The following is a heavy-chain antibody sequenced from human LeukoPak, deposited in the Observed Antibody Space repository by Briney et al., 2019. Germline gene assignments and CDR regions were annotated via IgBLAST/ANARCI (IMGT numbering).Heavy chain of an antibody. CDR3: AKEGTTVTTVAFDI. CDR2: IRFDGINK. Sequence: GGSLRLSCAASGFIFITYGMHWVRQAPGKGLEWVAFIRFDGINKNYADSVKGRFTISRDNSKNTLYLNMNSLRAEDTGVYYCAKEGTTVTTVAFDIWGQGTMVTVSA. CDR1: GFIFITYG. V-gene: IGHV3-30*02. D-gene: IGHD4-11*01. J-gene: IGHJ3*02.